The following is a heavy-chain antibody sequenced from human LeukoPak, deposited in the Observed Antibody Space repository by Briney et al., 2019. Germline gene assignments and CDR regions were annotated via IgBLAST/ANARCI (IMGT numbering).Heavy chain of an antibody. D-gene: IGHD4-17*01. CDR2: IWNDGSKK. V-gene: IGHV3-33*01. CDR1: GFPFSSYG. J-gene: IGHJ3*02. CDR3: ARAGGRTVLDAFDI. Sequence: GRSLRLSCAVSGFPFSSYGMHWVRQAPGKGLEWLTIIWNDGSKKYYADSVKGRFTISRDNSKSTLFLQMDSLRVEDTAVYFCARAGGRTVLDAFDIWGQGTMVIVSS.